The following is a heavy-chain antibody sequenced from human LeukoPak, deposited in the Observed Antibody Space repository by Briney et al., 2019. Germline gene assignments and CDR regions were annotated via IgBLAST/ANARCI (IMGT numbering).Heavy chain of an antibody. V-gene: IGHV3-7*01. CDR3: ARDAYDILTGYYNNWLDP. Sequence: GGSLRLSRAASGFTLRSYWLSWVRQAPGKGLECVANIKQDGSEKYYVDSVKGRFTISRDNAKNSLYLQMNSLRAEDTAVYYCARDAYDILTGYYNNWLDPWGQGTLVTVSS. J-gene: IGHJ5*02. CDR2: IKQDGSEK. D-gene: IGHD3-9*01. CDR1: GFTLRSYW.